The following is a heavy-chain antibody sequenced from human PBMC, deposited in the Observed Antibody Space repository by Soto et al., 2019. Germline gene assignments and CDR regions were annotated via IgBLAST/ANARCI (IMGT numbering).Heavy chain of an antibody. Sequence: QVQLVQSGAEVKKPGSSVKVSCKASGGTFSSYAISWVRQAPGQGLEWMGGIIPIFGTANYAQKFQGRVTMTADESTSTAYMELSSLRSEDTAVYYCARDFDSCSGGSCYWNYWGQGTLVTVSS. CDR1: GGTFSSYA. V-gene: IGHV1-69*01. CDR3: ARDFDSCSGGSCYWNY. D-gene: IGHD2-15*01. J-gene: IGHJ4*02. CDR2: IIPIFGTA.